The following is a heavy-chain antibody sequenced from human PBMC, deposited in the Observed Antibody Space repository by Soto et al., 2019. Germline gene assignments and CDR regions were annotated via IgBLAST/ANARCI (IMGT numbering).Heavy chain of an antibody. Sequence: QVKLVESGGGVVQSGRSLRLSCAASGFTFSRHGMHWVRQAPGKGLEWVALIWYDGTIKYYGDSVKGRFTISRDNSTNTLYLQMNSLRAEDTAVYYCARDTPGGYSYFDLWGRGALVTVSS. J-gene: IGHJ2*01. CDR2: IWYDGTIK. CDR1: GFTFSRHG. CDR3: ARDTPGGYSYFDL. D-gene: IGHD3-16*01. V-gene: IGHV3-33*01.